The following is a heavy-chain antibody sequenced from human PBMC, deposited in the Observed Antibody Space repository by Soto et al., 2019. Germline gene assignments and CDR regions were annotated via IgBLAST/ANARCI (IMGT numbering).Heavy chain of an antibody. CDR1: GGSISSYY. CDR3: ARRGYYAISAFDI. J-gene: IGHJ3*02. Sequence: SETLSLTWTVSGGSISSYYWSWIRQPPGKGLEWIGYIYYSGSTNYNPSLKSRVTISVDTPKNQFSLKLSSVTAADTAVYYCARRGYYAISAFDIWGQGTMVTVSS. CDR2: IYYSGST. V-gene: IGHV4-59*08. D-gene: IGHD2-8*01.